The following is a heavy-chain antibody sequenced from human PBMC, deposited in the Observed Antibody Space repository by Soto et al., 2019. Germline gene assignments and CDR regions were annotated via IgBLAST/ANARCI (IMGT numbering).Heavy chain of an antibody. CDR1: GYTFTGYY. CDR3: ARARSDDWWSGYHDAFDI. Sequence: SVKVSCKASGYTFTGYYMHWVRQAPGQGLEWMGWINPNSGGTNYAQKVQGRVTMTRDRSISTAYMELSRLRSDDTALYYCARARSDDWWSGYHDAFDIWGQGTMVTVSS. D-gene: IGHD3-3*01. V-gene: IGHV1-2*02. J-gene: IGHJ3*02. CDR2: INPNSGGT.